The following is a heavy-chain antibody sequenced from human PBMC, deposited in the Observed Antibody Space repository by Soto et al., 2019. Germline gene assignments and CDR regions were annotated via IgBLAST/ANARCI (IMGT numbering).Heavy chain of an antibody. CDR2: IYYSGST. CDR1: GGSVSSGSYY. V-gene: IGHV4-61*01. Sequence: SETLSLTCTVSGGSVSSGSYYWSWIRQPPGKGLEWIGYIYYSGSTNYNPSLKSRVTISVDTSKNQFSLKLSSVTAADTAVYYCARVRYCSGGSCHWFDPWGQGTLVTVSS. D-gene: IGHD2-15*01. J-gene: IGHJ5*02. CDR3: ARVRYCSGGSCHWFDP.